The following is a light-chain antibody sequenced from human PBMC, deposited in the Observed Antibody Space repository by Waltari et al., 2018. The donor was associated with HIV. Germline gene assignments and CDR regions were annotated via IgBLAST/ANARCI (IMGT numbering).Light chain of an antibody. J-gene: IGLJ1*01. V-gene: IGLV2-14*01. CDR3: SSYTTSTTYV. CDR1: SNDVGAYNY. CDR2: EVS. Sequence: QSALTQPASVSGSPGQSITISCTGTSNDVGAYNYVSWYQQHPGKAPKLLIYEVSNRPSGVSNRFSGSKSGNTASLTISGLQAEDEADYYCSSYTTSTTYVFATGTEVTVL.